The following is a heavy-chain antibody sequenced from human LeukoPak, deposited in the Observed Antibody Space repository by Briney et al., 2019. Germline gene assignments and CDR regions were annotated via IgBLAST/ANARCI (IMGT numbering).Heavy chain of an antibody. D-gene: IGHD3-3*01. J-gene: IGHJ4*02. Sequence: PSETLSLTCTVSGGSISSYYWSWIRQPPGKGLEWIGYIYYSGSTNYNPSLKSRVTISVDTSKNQFSLKLSSVTAADTAVYYCARFGNYDFWSGYLDYWGQGTLVTVSS. CDR3: ARFGNYDFWSGYLDY. V-gene: IGHV4-59*01. CDR2: IYYSGST. CDR1: GGSISSYY.